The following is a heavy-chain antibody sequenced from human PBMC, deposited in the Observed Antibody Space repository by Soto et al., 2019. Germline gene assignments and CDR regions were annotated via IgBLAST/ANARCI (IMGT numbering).Heavy chain of an antibody. CDR2: IWYDGSNK. D-gene: IGHD2-2*01. CDR1: GFTFSSYG. Sequence: GGSLRLSCAASGFTFSSYGMHWVRQAPGKGLEWVAVIWYDGSNKYYADSVKGRFTISRDNSKNTLYLQMNSLRAEDTAVYYCARDSSSRYYGMDVWGQGTTVTVSS. V-gene: IGHV3-33*01. CDR3: ARDSSSRYYGMDV. J-gene: IGHJ6*02.